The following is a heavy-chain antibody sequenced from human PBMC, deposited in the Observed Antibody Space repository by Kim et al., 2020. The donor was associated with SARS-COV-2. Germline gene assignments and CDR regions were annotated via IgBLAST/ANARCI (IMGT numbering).Heavy chain of an antibody. D-gene: IGHD3-3*01. CDR2: IYYSGST. J-gene: IGHJ3*02. Sequence: SETLSLTCTVSGGSISSYYWSWIRQPPGKGLEWIGYIYYSGSTNYNPSLKSRVTISVDTSKNQFSLKLSSVTAADTAVYYCARSYDFSDPFDIWGQGTMVTVSS. V-gene: IGHV4-59*13. CDR3: ARSYDFSDPFDI. CDR1: GGSISSYY.